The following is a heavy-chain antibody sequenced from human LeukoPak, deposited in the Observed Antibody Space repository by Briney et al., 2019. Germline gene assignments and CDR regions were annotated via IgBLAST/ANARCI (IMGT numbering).Heavy chain of an antibody. V-gene: IGHV3-23*01. CDR2: MRGSGGST. Sequence: GGSLRLSCAPSGLTFSSYAMSWVRQAPGKGLECVSAMRGSGGSTYYADSVKDRLTISRDNSKNTLYMQMNSLRAEETAVYYCANPPNHRWLRGYYFDYWGQGTLVTVSS. J-gene: IGHJ4*02. D-gene: IGHD3-22*01. CDR1: GLTFSSYA. CDR3: ANPPNHRWLRGYYFDY.